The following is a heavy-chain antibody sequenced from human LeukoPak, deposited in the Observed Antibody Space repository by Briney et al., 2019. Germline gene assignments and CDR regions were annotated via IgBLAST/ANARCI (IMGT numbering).Heavy chain of an antibody. D-gene: IGHD5-12*01. J-gene: IGHJ6*02. CDR2: IYYSGST. CDR3: ARIVATDYYYGMDV. V-gene: IGHV4-59*08. Sequence: SETLSLTCTASGGSISSYYWSWIRQPPGKGLEWIGYIYYSGSTNYNPSLKRRVTISVDTSKNQFSLKLSSVTAADTAVYYCARIVATDYYYGMDVWGQGTTVTVSS. CDR1: GGSISSYY.